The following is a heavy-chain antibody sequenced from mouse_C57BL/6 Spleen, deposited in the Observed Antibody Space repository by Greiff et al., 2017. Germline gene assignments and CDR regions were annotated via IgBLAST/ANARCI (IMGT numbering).Heavy chain of an antibody. Sequence: VQLQQSGPELVKPGASVKISCKASGYTFTDYYMNWVKQSHGKSLEWIGDINPNNGGTSYNQKFKGKATLTVDKSSSTAYMELRSLTSGDSAVYYCARHYYSNYVWYFDVWGTGTTVTVSS. CDR1: GYTFTDYY. CDR3: ARHYYSNYVWYFDV. J-gene: IGHJ1*03. V-gene: IGHV1-26*01. D-gene: IGHD2-5*01. CDR2: INPNNGGT.